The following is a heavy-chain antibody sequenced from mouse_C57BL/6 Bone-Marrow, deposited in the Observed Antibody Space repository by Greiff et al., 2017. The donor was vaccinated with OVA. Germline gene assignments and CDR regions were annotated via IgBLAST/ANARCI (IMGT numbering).Heavy chain of an antibody. CDR1: GYTFTEYT. Sequence: QVQLQQSGAELVKPGASVKLSCKASGYTFTEYTIHWVKQRSGQGLEWIGWFYPGSGSIKYNEKFKDKATLTADKSSSTVYMELSRLTSEDSAVYFCARHEEGDYYYGSPSYWYFDVWGTGTTVTVSS. J-gene: IGHJ1*03. D-gene: IGHD1-1*01. CDR2: FYPGSGSI. V-gene: IGHV1-62-2*01. CDR3: ARHEEGDYYYGSPSYWYFDV.